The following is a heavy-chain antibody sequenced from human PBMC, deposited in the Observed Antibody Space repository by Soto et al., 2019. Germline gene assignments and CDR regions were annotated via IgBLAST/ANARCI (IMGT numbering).Heavy chain of an antibody. Sequence: ASVKVSCKASGGTFSSYAISWVRQAPGQGLEWMGGIIPIFGTANYAQKFQGRVTITADESTSTAYMELSSLRSEDTAVYYCARAYCSGGSCYSGHDAFDIWGQGTMVTVSS. CDR2: IIPIFGTA. CDR3: ARAYCSGGSCYSGHDAFDI. J-gene: IGHJ3*02. V-gene: IGHV1-69*13. CDR1: GGTFSSYA. D-gene: IGHD2-15*01.